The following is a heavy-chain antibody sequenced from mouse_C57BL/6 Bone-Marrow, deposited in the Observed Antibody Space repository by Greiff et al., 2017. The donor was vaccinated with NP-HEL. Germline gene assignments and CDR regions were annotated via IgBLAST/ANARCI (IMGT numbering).Heavy chain of an antibody. CDR1: GYTFTSYW. CDR2: IDPNSGGT. J-gene: IGHJ2*01. Sequence: VQLQQSGAELVKPGASVKLSCKASGYTFTSYWMHWVKQRPGRGLEWIGRIDPNSGGTKYNEKFKGKATLTADKSSSTAYMELRSLTSEDSAVYFCARSRWLLLWGQGTTLTVSS. V-gene: IGHV1-62-3*01. D-gene: IGHD2-3*01. CDR3: ARSRWLLL.